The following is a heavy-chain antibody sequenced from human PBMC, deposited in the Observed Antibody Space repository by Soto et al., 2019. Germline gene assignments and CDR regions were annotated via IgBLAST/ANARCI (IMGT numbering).Heavy chain of an antibody. Sequence: QAHLVESGGGVVQPGRPLTLSCAVSGFTFSSHYMHWVRQAPGKGLEWVALISSDGNSKYYADSVKGRFTTSRDNSKNTMYLQMNSLRVEDTAVYYCARDDEGGSDCDLGYWGQGALVTVSS. CDR2: ISSDGNSK. V-gene: IGHV3-30-3*01. J-gene: IGHJ4*02. CDR3: ARDDEGGSDCDLGY. D-gene: IGHD1-26*01. CDR1: GFTFSSHY.